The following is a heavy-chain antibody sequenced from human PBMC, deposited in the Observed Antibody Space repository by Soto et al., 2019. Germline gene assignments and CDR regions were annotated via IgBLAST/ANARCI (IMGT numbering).Heavy chain of an antibody. J-gene: IGHJ5*01. V-gene: IGHV5-51*01. CDR1: GFSFTSYW. D-gene: IGHD3-9*01. CDR2: ISPIDSDT. CDR3: ARQSYYDVLTGYLNWFDS. Sequence: GSLKISCKGSGFSFTSYWIGWVRQMPGKGLEWMGIISPIDSDTRYSPSFEGQVTISADNSISTAYLQWSSLKASDTGIYYCARQSYYDVLTGYLNWFDSWGRGTQVTVSS.